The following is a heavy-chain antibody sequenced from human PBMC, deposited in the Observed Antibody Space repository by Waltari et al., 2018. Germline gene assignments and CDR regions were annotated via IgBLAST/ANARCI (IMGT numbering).Heavy chain of an antibody. J-gene: IGHJ4*02. CDR2: IKQDGSEK. CDR1: GFTFSSYW. V-gene: IGHV3-7*04. CDR3: ARSAKGLLWFGEW. Sequence: EVQLVESGGGLVQPGGSLRLSCAASGFTFSSYWMSWVRQAPGKGREGVANIKQDGSEKYYVDSVKGRFTISRDNAKNSLYLQMNSLRAEDTAVYYCARSAKGLLWFGEWWGQGTLVTVSS. D-gene: IGHD3-10*01.